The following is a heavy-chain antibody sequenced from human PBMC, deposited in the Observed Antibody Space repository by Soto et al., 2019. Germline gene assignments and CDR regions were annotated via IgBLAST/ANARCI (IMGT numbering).Heavy chain of an antibody. J-gene: IGHJ4*02. CDR3: TRVSPCHWVDY. V-gene: IGHV3-7*03. Sequence: PGGSLRLSCAASHFAFSTSWMNLIRQAPGKGLEWVANINPDGSAKYYVDSLKGRFTISRDNAKNSLDLQMNSLRAEDTAVYFCTRVSPCHWVDYWGQGALVTVSS. CDR1: HFAFSTSW. D-gene: IGHD3-16*01. CDR2: INPDGSAK.